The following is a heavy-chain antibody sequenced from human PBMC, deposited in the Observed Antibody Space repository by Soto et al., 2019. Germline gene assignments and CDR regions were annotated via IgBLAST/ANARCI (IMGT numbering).Heavy chain of an antibody. CDR3: ARDRMVVAATQQYNWFDP. J-gene: IGHJ5*02. CDR2: ISSSSSYI. Sequence: PGGSLRLSCAASGFTFSSYSMNWVRQAPGKGLEWVSSISSSSSYIYYADSVKGRFTISRDNAKNSLYLQMNSLRAEDTAVYYCARDRMVVAATQQYNWFDPWGQGTLVTVSS. V-gene: IGHV3-21*01. D-gene: IGHD2-15*01. CDR1: GFTFSSYS.